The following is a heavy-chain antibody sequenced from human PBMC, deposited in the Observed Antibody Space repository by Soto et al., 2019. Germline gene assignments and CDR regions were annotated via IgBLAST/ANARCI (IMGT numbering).Heavy chain of an antibody. CDR1: VISFCSRS. CDR2: ITDSGGDS. Sequence: WLCXRLSCLAGVISFCSRSISWFRHAPGEGLEWVSTITDSGGDSKYADSVRGRFTISRHNSKNTLYLQMRSLRAEESAVYYCERGSTDSYQGSGIFELWGRGPL. D-gene: IGHD3-10*01. CDR3: ERGSTDSYQGSGIFEL. J-gene: IGHJ4*02. V-gene: IGHV3-23*01.